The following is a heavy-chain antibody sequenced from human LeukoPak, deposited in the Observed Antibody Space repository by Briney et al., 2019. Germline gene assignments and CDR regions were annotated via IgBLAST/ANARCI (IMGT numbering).Heavy chain of an antibody. D-gene: IGHD3-22*01. J-gene: IGHJ4*02. CDR2: IIPILGTP. Sequence: ASVKVSCKASGGTFSSYAINWVRQAPGQGLEWMGRIIPILGTPNYAQKFQGRDTITADKSASTAYMELSSLRSEDTAVYYCARDLTSYYYDNNGAFDFWGQGTLVTVSS. V-gene: IGHV1-69*04. CDR1: GGTFSSYA. CDR3: ARDLTSYYYDNNGAFDF.